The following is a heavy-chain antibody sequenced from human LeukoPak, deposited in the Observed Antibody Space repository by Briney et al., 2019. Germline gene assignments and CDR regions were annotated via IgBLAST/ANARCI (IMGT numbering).Heavy chain of an antibody. CDR3: ARAENRYFDY. CDR1: GYTFTSYA. Sequence: GASVKVSCKASGYTFTSYAMHWVRQAPGQRLEWMGWINAGNGNTKHSQKFQGRVTITRDTSASTAYMELSSLRSEDTAVYYCARAENRYFDYWGQGTLVTVSS. CDR2: INAGNGNT. J-gene: IGHJ4*02. D-gene: IGHD2/OR15-2a*01. V-gene: IGHV1-3*01.